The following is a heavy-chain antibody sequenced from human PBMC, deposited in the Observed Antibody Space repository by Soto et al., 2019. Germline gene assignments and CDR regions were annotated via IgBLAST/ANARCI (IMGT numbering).Heavy chain of an antibody. CDR1: GGSISSFY. J-gene: IGHJ4*02. V-gene: IGHV4-59*08. D-gene: IGHD5-18*01. CDR2: VYYSGTT. CDR3: ASRGYRYGYFDY. Sequence: QVQLQESGPGLVKPSETLSLTCTVSGGSISSFYWTWIRQPPGKGLEWVGYVYYSGTTNYNPSLRRRVTLSVDTSTKQFSLKLSSVTAADTAVYYCASRGYRYGYFDYWGQGTLVTVSS.